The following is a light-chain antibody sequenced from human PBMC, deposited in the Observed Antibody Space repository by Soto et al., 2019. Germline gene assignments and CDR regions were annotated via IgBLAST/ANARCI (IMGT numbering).Light chain of an antibody. CDR1: SSEVGSYNL. Sequence: YALTQPHSVSVSPGQSVTISCTGTSSEVGSYNLVSWYQQHPGKAPKLMIYEVSKRPSGVSNRFSGSKSGNTASLTISGLQAEDEADYYCCSYAGSSTYAFGTVTKVTVL. V-gene: IGLV2-23*02. CDR3: CSYAGSSTYA. J-gene: IGLJ1*01. CDR2: EVS.